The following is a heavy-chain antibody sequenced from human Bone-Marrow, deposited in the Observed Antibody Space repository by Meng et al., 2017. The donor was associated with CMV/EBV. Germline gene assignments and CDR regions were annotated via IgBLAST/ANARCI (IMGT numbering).Heavy chain of an antibody. CDR3: AGLGI. CDR2: MSGNGREI. Sequence: GGSLRLSCAVSGVTFRKTGMSWLRQVPGKGPEWVADMSGNGREIYYVDSVKGRFTVSRDNAKNLLFLQMNSLRVEDTAVYYCAGLGIWGPGTLVTVSS. V-gene: IGHV3-7*01. CDR1: GVTFRKTG. J-gene: IGHJ4*02. D-gene: IGHD3-10*01.